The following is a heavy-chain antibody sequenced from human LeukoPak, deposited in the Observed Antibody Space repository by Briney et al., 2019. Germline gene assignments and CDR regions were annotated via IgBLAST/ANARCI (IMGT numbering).Heavy chain of an antibody. V-gene: IGHV4-39*07. J-gene: IGHJ3*02. CDR3: ARRYCSGGSCYSERGAFDI. D-gene: IGHD2-15*01. CDR2: IYYSGST. CDR1: GGSISSSSYY. Sequence: PSETLSLTCTVSGGSISSSSYYWGWIRQPPGKGLEWIGNIYYSGSTYYNPSLKSRVTISVDTSKNQFSLKLSSVTAADTAVYYCARRYCSGGSCYSERGAFDIWGQGTMVTVSS.